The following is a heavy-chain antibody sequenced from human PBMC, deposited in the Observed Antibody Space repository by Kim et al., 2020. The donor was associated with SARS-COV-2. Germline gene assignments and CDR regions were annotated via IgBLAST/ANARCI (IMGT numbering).Heavy chain of an antibody. V-gene: IGHV3-21*01. J-gene: IGHJ4*02. Sequence: ADAGKGRFTNSRDNAKNSLYLQMNSLRAEDTAVYYCARDRYSGYDYEGFDYWGQGTLVTVSS. D-gene: IGHD5-12*01. CDR3: ARDRYSGYDYEGFDY.